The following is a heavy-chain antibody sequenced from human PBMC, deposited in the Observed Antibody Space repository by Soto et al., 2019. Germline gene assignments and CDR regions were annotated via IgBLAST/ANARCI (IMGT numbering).Heavy chain of an antibody. CDR3: AKEEHCSTTSCYFYFYGMDV. Sequence: QVQLVESGGGVVQPGRSLRLSCAASGFIFNTYGMHWVRQAPGKGLEWVAVISYDGSNKYYAGSVKGRLTISRDNSKNTLYLQMSSLRAEDTAVYYCAKEEHCSTTSCYFYFYGMDVWGQGTKVAVSS. CDR2: ISYDGSNK. J-gene: IGHJ6*02. CDR1: GFIFNTYG. D-gene: IGHD2-2*01. V-gene: IGHV3-30*18.